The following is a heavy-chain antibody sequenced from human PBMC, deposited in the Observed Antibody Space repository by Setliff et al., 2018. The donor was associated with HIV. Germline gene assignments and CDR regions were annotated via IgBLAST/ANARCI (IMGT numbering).Heavy chain of an antibody. D-gene: IGHD3-10*01. CDR3: ARDTWYYSAKHLDV. CDR2: IWYDGSKK. V-gene: IGHV3-33*01. Sequence: PGGSLRLSCAASGFTFSSHGMHWVRRAPGKGLECVANIWYDGSKKYYADSVKGRFTISRDNSENTLYLEMNNLRAEDTAVYYCARDTWYYSAKHLDVWGQGSLVTVSS. J-gene: IGHJ4*02. CDR1: GFTFSSHG.